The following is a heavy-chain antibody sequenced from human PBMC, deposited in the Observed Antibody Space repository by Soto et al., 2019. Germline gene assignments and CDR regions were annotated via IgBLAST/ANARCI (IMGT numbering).Heavy chain of an antibody. D-gene: IGHD1-26*01. CDR1: GGSIASGDSY. CDR3: ARVPIVGVTGYGGFNI. CDR2: IYFSGSS. Sequence: QVQLEESGPGLVKPSQTLSLTCTVSGGSIASGDSYWSWIRQSPGKGLEWLGFIYFSGSSYHKASLESRLAISIDLSKNQFSLNLTSVTAADTAVYYCARVPIVGVTGYGGFNIWGQGTPDIVSS. V-gene: IGHV4-30-4*01. J-gene: IGHJ3*02.